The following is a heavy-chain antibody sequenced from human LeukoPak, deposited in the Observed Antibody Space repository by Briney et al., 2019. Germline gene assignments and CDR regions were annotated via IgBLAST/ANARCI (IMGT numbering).Heavy chain of an antibody. J-gene: IGHJ4*02. CDR2: ISSSGSTI. V-gene: IGHV3-11*01. CDR1: GFTFSDYY. CDR3: AREGYSSSPLFDY. Sequence: PGGSLRLSCAASGFTFSDYYMSWIRQAPGKGLEWVSYISSSGSTIYYADSVKGRFTISRDNVKNSLYLQMNSLRAEDTAVYYCAREGYSSSPLFDYWGQGTLVTVSS. D-gene: IGHD6-13*01.